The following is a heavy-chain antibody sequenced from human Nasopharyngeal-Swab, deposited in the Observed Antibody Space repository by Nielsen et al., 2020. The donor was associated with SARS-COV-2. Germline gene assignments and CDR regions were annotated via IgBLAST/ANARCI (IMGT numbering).Heavy chain of an antibody. Sequence: GGSLRLSCAPSEFTFSRYAMHWVRQAPGKGLDWVAFISYDGSNKYYADSVKGRFTISRANSKNPLYLQMNSLRAEDTAGYYCSRGDYCSGGSCYDRGNYDYYCMDVWGQVTTVTVSS. V-gene: IGHV3-30-3*01. CDR1: EFTFSRYA. J-gene: IGHJ6*02. CDR2: ISYDGSNK. CDR3: SRGDYCSGGSCYDRGNYDYYCMDV. D-gene: IGHD2-15*01.